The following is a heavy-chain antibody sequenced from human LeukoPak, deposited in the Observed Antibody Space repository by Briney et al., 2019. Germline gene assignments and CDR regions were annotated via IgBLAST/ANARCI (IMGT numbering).Heavy chain of an antibody. Sequence: SETLSLTCTVSGGSISSYYWSWIRQPAGKGLEWIGRIYTSGSTNYNPSLKSRVTMSVDTSKNQFSLKLSSVPAADTAVYYCARDSSPRSPFDFDYWGQGTLVTVSS. J-gene: IGHJ4*02. V-gene: IGHV4-4*07. CDR2: IYTSGST. CDR1: GGSISSYY. D-gene: IGHD3-16*01. CDR3: ARDSSPRSPFDFDY.